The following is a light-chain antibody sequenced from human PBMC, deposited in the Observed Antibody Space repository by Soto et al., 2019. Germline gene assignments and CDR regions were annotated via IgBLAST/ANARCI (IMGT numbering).Light chain of an antibody. J-gene: IGKJ3*01. CDR3: QQYYSYPL. Sequence: AIRMTQSPSSLSASTGDRVTITCRARQGISSYLAWYQQKPGKAPKLLIYAASTLQSGVPSRFSGSGSGTDFTLTISFLQSEDFATYYYQQYYSYPLFGPGTKVDIK. V-gene: IGKV1-8*01. CDR2: AAS. CDR1: QGISSY.